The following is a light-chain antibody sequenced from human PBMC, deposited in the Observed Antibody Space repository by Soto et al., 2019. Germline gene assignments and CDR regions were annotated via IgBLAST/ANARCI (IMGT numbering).Light chain of an antibody. CDR1: QSISNW. V-gene: IGKV1-5*03. J-gene: IGKJ2*01. CDR3: QQYNSYSYT. Sequence: DIQMTQSPSTLSASVGDRVTITCRASQSISNWLAWYQQKPGKAPKVLIFKASSLESGVPSRFSGSGSGTEFTLTISSLQPDDFATYSCQQYNSYSYTFGQGTKLEIK. CDR2: KAS.